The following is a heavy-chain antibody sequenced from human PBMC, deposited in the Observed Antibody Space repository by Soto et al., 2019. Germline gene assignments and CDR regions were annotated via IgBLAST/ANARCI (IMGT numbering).Heavy chain of an antibody. V-gene: IGHV3-48*04. D-gene: IGHD2-2*01. J-gene: IGHJ3*01. CDR1: GFTFSSYS. CDR2: ISGASIGI. Sequence: EVQLVESGGGLVQPGGSLRLSCVGSGFTFSSYSVNWVRQAPGKGLEWISYISGASIGIHYADSVKGRFTISRYNAKNSLYLVMNSLRVEDTAVYYCARGLWSSHADVYEVWGQGTLVTVSS. CDR3: ARGLWSSHADVYEV.